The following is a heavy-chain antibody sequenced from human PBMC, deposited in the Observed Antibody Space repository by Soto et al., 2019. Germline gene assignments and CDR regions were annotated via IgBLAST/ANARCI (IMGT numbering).Heavy chain of an antibody. V-gene: IGHV1-69*13. J-gene: IGHJ5*02. CDR2: IIPIFGTA. D-gene: IGHD3-10*01. CDR1: GGTFSSYA. Sequence: SVRVSCKASGGTFSSYAISWVRQAPGQGLEWMGGIIPIFGTANYGQKFQGRVTITADESTSTAYMELSSLRSEDTAVYYCARETARITMVRGIRTPNWFDPWGQGTLVTVSS. CDR3: ARETARITMVRGIRTPNWFDP.